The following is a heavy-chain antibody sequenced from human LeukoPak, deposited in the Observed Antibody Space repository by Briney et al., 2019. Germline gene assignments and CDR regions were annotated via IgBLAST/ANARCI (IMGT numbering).Heavy chain of an antibody. D-gene: IGHD2-15*01. CDR1: GGSISSSSYY. CDR3: ARDRSCSGGSCYGPVPLGY. V-gene: IGHV4-39*07. CDR2: IYYSGST. Sequence: KPSEALSLTCTVSGGSISSSSYYWGWIRQPPGKGLEWIGSIYYSGSTYYDPTLKSRVTISVDTSKNQFSLKLSSVTAADTAVYYCARDRSCSGGSCYGPVPLGYWGQGTLVTVSS. J-gene: IGHJ4*02.